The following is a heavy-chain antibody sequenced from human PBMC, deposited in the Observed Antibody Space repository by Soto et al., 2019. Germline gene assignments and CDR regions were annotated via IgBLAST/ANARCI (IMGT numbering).Heavy chain of an antibody. CDR3: ARGRGYDILTGYYYYYYGMDV. Sequence: ASVKVSCKASGYTFTSYDINWVRQATGQGLEWMGWMNPNSGNTGYAQKFQGRVTMTRNTSISTAYMELSSLRSEDTAVYYCARGRGYDILTGYYYYYYGMDVWGQGTTVTVS. V-gene: IGHV1-8*01. J-gene: IGHJ6*02. D-gene: IGHD3-9*01. CDR2: MNPNSGNT. CDR1: GYTFTSYD.